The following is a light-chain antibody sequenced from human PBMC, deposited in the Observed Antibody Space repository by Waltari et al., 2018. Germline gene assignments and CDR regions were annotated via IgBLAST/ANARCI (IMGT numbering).Light chain of an antibody. V-gene: IGKV3-11*01. Sequence: EIVLTQSPATLSLSPGERATLSCRASQSVSTFLAWYQQKPGQGPRLLIYDTSFRATGTPTRFSGSGSGTDFTLIISSLEPEDFAVYYCQQRRDWPTFGGGTKVEVK. CDR2: DTS. CDR1: QSVSTF. CDR3: QQRRDWPT. J-gene: IGKJ4*01.